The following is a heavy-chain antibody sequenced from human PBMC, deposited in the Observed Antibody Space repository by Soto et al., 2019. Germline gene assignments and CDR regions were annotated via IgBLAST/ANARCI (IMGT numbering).Heavy chain of an antibody. V-gene: IGHV1-69*01. CDR2: IIPIFGTA. Sequence: SWVRQAPGQGLEWMGGIIPIFGTANYAQKFQGRVTITADESTSTAYMELSSLRSEDTAVYYCARVPPYCSGGSCYGYWGQGTLVTVSS. CDR3: ARVPPYCSGGSCYGY. J-gene: IGHJ4*02. D-gene: IGHD2-15*01.